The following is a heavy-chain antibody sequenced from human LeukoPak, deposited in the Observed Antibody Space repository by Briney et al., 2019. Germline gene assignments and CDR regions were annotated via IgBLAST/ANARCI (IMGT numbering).Heavy chain of an antibody. CDR3: AKDGSGYDRYLDY. CDR2: ISYEGSKK. J-gene: IGHJ4*02. D-gene: IGHD5-12*01. V-gene: IGHV3-30*18. Sequence: PGGSLRLSCAASGFTLSGYGMHWVRQAPGKGLEWVAFISYEGSKKDYADSVKGRFTISRDNSKNTLYLRMNGLKTEDTAVYYCAKDGSGYDRYLDYWGQGTLVIVPS. CDR1: GFTLSGYG.